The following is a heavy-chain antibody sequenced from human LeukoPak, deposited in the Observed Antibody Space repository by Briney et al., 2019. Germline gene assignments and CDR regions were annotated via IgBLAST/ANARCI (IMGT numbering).Heavy chain of an antibody. Sequence: SETLSLTCTVSGGSISSSSYYWGWIRQPPGKGLEWIGSIYYSGSTYYNPSLKSRVTISVDMSKNQFSLKLSSVTAADTAVYYCARETRLFPYYYGMDVWGQGTTVTVSS. CDR1: GGSISSSSYY. J-gene: IGHJ6*02. CDR3: ARETRLFPYYYGMDV. CDR2: IYYSGST. D-gene: IGHD4/OR15-4a*01. V-gene: IGHV4-39*07.